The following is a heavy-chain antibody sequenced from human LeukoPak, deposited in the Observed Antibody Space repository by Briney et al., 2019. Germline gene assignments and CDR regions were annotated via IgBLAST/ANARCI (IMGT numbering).Heavy chain of an antibody. CDR3: ARAYGYHKPEFDY. J-gene: IGHJ4*02. V-gene: IGHV1-46*01. D-gene: IGHD5-18*01. CDR1: GYTFTSYY. CDR2: ANPNGGST. Sequence: ASVKVSCKASGYTFTSYYMHWVRQAPGQGLEWMGIANPNGGSTNYAQKFQDRVTMTWDMATTTVYMELSSLRSEDTAVYYCARAYGYHKPEFDYWGQGTVVTVSS.